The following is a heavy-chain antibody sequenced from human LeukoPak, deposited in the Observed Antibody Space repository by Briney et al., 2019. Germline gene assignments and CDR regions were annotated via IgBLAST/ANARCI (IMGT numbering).Heavy chain of an antibody. D-gene: IGHD1-1*01. V-gene: IGHV3-30*03. CDR3: ARVGGLERRPTPF. J-gene: IGHJ4*02. Sequence: GRSLRVSCAASGFTFSSYGMHWVRQAPGKGLEWVAVISYDGSNKYYADSVKGRFTISRDNAKNSLYLQMNSLRAEDTAVYYCARVGGLERRPTPFWGQGTLVTVSS. CDR1: GFTFSSYG. CDR2: ISYDGSNK.